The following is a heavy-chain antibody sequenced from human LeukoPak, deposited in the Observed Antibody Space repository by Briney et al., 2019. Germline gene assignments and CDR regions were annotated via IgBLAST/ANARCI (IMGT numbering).Heavy chain of an antibody. Sequence: SETLSLTCTVSGGSINSGSYYWNWIRQPAGKGLEWIGRIYTSGSTEYNPSLKSRVTISVDTSKNQFSLKLSSVTAADTAVYYCARQGRISMIVVLIEDAFDIWGQGTMVTVSS. J-gene: IGHJ3*02. CDR3: ARQGRISMIVVLIEDAFDI. D-gene: IGHD3-22*01. CDR2: IYTSGST. V-gene: IGHV4-61*02. CDR1: GGSINSGSYY.